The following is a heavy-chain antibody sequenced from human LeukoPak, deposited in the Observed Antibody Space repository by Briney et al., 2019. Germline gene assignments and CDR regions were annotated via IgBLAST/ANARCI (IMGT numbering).Heavy chain of an antibody. CDR1: GFTFSNFW. CDR3: VRLGSPSPGNWYKLFDQ. V-gene: IGHV3-7*03. J-gene: IGHJ4*02. CDR2: IKQDETEK. Sequence: GGSLRLSYTASGFTFSNFWMGWVRQAPGKGLEWVANIKQDETEKFYLGSVKGRFTISRDNAKNSLYLQMNSLRVEDTALYYCVRLGSPSPGNWYKLFDQWAQEPLVPVPP. D-gene: IGHD2-2*01.